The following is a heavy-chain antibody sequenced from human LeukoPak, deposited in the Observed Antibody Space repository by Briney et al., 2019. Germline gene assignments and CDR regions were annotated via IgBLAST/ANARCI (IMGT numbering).Heavy chain of an antibody. CDR3: ARGKSGDY. CDR1: GYTLTELS. V-gene: IGHV1-24*01. J-gene: IGHJ4*02. CDR2: FDPEDGET. Sequence: ASVKVSCKVSGYTLTELSMHWVRQAPGKGLEWMGGFDPEDGETIYAQKFQGRVTITTDESTSTAYMELSSLRSEDTAVYYCARGKSGDYWGQGTLVTVSS.